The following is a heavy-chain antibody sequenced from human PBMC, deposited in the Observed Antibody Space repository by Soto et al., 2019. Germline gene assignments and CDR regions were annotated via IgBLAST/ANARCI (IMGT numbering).Heavy chain of an antibody. CDR2: IYYSGST. Sequence: QLQLQESGPGLVKPSETLSLTCTVSGGSISSSSYYWGWIRQPPGKGLEWIGSIYYSGSTYYNPSLKSRVTISVDTSKNQFSLKLSSVTAADTAVYYCASSVRYYDFWSGYLYWGQGTLVTVSS. CDR1: GGSISSSSYY. D-gene: IGHD3-3*01. V-gene: IGHV4-39*01. J-gene: IGHJ4*02. CDR3: ASSVRYYDFWSGYLY.